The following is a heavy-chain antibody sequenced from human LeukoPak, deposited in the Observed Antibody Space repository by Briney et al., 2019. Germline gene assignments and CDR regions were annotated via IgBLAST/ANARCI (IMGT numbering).Heavy chain of an antibody. CDR3: ARGRPLDSSSWYEMPDH. V-gene: IGHV1-2*02. D-gene: IGHD6-13*01. CDR1: GYTFTGYY. J-gene: IGHJ4*02. Sequence: ASVKVSCKASGYTFTGYYMHWVRQAPGQGLEWMGWINPNSGGTNYAQKFQGRVTMTKDTSISTAYMELSTLRSDATAVYYCARGRPLDSSSWYEMPDHWGQGTLVTVSS. CDR2: INPNSGGT.